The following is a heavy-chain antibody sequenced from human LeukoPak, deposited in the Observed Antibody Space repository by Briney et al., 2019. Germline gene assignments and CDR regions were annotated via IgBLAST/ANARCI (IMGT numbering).Heavy chain of an antibody. Sequence: GGSLRLSCAASGFTFSSYSMNWVRQAPGKGLEWVSSISSGGSYMDYADSVKGRFTISRDNAKNSLYLQMNSLRAEDTAMYYCARRYFDYWGQGTLVTVSS. V-gene: IGHV3-21*01. CDR1: GFTFSSYS. CDR2: ISSGGSYM. CDR3: ARRYFDY. J-gene: IGHJ4*02.